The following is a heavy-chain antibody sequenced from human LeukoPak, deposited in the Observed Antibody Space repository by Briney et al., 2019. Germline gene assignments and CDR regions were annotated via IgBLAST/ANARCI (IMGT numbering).Heavy chain of an antibody. CDR2: AYYSGSN. D-gene: IGHD6-19*01. J-gene: IGHJ5*02. CDR1: DGSISNYY. CDR3: ARNSAVATSRSWFDP. Sequence: SEPLSLTRSVFDGSISNYYWSWIRQPPGKGLEWIGYAYYSGSNTYNPSLESRVTISVDTSKNQFSLKLTAVTAADTAVYYCARNSAVATSRSWFDPWGQGTLVTVSS. V-gene: IGHV4-59*08.